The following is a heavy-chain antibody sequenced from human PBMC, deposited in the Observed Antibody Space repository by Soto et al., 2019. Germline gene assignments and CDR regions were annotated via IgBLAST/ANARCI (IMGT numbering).Heavy chain of an antibody. Sequence: SETLSLTCAVSGYSISSSNWWGWIRQPPGKGLEWIGYIYYSGSTYYNPSLKSRVTMSVDTSKNQFSLKLSSVTAVDTAVYYCARTGPDFDWLLPAGWFDTWGQGTLVTVSS. J-gene: IGHJ5*02. V-gene: IGHV4-28*01. D-gene: IGHD3-9*01. CDR1: GYSISSSNW. CDR3: ARTGPDFDWLLPAGWFDT. CDR2: IYYSGST.